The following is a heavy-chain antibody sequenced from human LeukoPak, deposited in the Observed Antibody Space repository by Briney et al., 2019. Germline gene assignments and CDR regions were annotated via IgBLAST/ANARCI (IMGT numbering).Heavy chain of an antibody. Sequence: GGSLRLSCAASGFTFTNAWMSWVRQAPGKGLEWVARIKSITDGGTIDYAAPVKGRFTISRDDSKNTQYLHMNSLKIEESGGYYCDAGEWNDVWGQGTLVTVSS. J-gene: IGHJ4*02. D-gene: IGHD1-1*01. CDR2: IKSITDGGTI. V-gene: IGHV3-15*01. CDR1: GFTFTNAW. CDR3: DAGEWNDV.